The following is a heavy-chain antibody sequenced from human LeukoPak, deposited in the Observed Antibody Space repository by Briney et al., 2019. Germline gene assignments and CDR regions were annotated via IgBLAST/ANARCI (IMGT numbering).Heavy chain of an antibody. CDR2: IRYDGSNK. CDR1: GFTFSSYG. V-gene: IGHV3-30*02. Sequence: GGSLRLSCAASGFTFSSYGMHWVRQAPGKGLEWVAFIRYDGSNKYYADSVKGRFTISRDNSKNTVYLQMNSLRAEDTAVYYCARGRRYCGGDCYVPYYFDYWGQGTLVTVSS. D-gene: IGHD2-21*02. CDR3: ARGRRYCGGDCYVPYYFDY. J-gene: IGHJ4*02.